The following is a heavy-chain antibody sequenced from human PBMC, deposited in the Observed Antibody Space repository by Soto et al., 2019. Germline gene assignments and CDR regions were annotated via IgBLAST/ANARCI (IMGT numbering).Heavy chain of an antibody. J-gene: IGHJ6*02. CDR2: INHSGST. D-gene: IGHD3-10*01. V-gene: IGHV4-34*01. CDR1: GGSFSGYY. Sequence: QVQLQQWGAGLLKPSETLSLTCAVYGGSFSGYYWSWIRQPPGKGLEWIGEINHSGSTNYNPSLNTRVTISVDTSKYQFSLNLSSVTAADTAVYYCARGDYYGSGSYYNGYYYYGMDVWGQGTTVTVSS. CDR3: ARGDYYGSGSYYNGYYYYGMDV.